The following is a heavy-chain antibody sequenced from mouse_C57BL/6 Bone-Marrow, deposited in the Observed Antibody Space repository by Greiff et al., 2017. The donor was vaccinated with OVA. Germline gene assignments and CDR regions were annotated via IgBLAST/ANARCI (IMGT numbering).Heavy chain of an antibody. J-gene: IGHJ3*01. CDR2: ISSGGSYT. Sequence: EVKVVESGGDLVKPGGSLKLSCAASGFTFSSYGMSWVRQTPDKRLEWVATISSGGSYTYYPDSVKGRFTISRDNAKNTLYLQMSSLKSEDTAMYYCARRELGRDSAWFAYWGQGTLVTVSA. CDR3: ARRELGRDSAWFAY. V-gene: IGHV5-6*02. D-gene: IGHD4-1*01. CDR1: GFTFSSYG.